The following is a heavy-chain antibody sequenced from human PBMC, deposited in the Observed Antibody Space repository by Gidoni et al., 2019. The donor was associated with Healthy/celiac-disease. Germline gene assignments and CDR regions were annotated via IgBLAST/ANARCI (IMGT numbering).Heavy chain of an antibody. CDR3: ARGSMSVEMATIGLYWYFDL. V-gene: IGHV1-69*01. D-gene: IGHD5-12*01. CDR1: GGTFSSYA. CDR2: IIPIFGTA. J-gene: IGHJ2*01. Sequence: QVQLVQSGAEVKKPGSSVKVSCKASGGTFSSYAISWVRQAPGQGLEWMGGIIPIFGTANYAQKFQSTAYMELSSLRSEDTAVYYCARGSMSVEMATIGLYWYFDLWGRGTLVTVSS.